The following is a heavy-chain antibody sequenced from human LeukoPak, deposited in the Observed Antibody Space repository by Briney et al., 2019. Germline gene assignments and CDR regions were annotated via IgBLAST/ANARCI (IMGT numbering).Heavy chain of an antibody. Sequence: GRSLRLSCVASGFTFSDYGIHWVRQAPGKGLEWVAVISDDGRKMKYADSVKGRFHISKDNSKATLSMHMNNLRTEDTAVYYCTRDYYDSSGYYYLPDYWGQGNLVTVSS. D-gene: IGHD3-22*01. V-gene: IGHV3-30*03. CDR1: GFTFSDYG. J-gene: IGHJ4*02. CDR3: TRDYYDSSGYYYLPDY. CDR2: ISDDGRKM.